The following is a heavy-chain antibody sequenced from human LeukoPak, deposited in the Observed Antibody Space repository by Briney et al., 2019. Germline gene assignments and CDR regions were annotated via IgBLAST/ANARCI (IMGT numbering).Heavy chain of an antibody. CDR2: INHSGST. Sequence: SETLSLTCAVYVGSFSGYYWSWIRQPPGKGLECIGEINHSGSTNYNSSLKSRVTIPVHPSNNQFSLKLTSVTAADTAVYYCDRGYYGSGSHCCHMDVWGKGTTITVS. CDR3: DRGYYGSGSHCCHMDV. D-gene: IGHD3-10*01. CDR1: VGSFSGYY. J-gene: IGHJ6*03. V-gene: IGHV4-34*01.